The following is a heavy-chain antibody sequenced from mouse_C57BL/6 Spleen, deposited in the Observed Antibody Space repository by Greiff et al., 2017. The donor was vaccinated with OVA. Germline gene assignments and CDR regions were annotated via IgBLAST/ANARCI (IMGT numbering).Heavy chain of an antibody. V-gene: IGHV1-72*01. Sequence: VQLQQPGAELVKPGASVKLSCKAPCYTFTCYWMHWVSPRPGRGPGLVGRLDPYSCCTMYNEKFESQATLTVDKHSSTAYMQLSSLTSEDSAVYYCARSITTCAMDYWGQGTSVTVSS. J-gene: IGHJ4*01. D-gene: IGHD1-1*01. CDR3: ARSITTCAMDY. CDR2: LDPYSCCT. CDR1: CYTFTCYW.